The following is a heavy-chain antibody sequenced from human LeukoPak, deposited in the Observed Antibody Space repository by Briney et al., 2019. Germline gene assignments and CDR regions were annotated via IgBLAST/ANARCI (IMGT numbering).Heavy chain of an antibody. CDR2: MSGSGGST. CDR1: GFTLSSYA. V-gene: IGHV3-23*01. Sequence: GGSLRLSCAASGFTLSSYAMSWVRQAPGKGLEWVSAMSGSGGSTYYADSVQGRFTISRDNDKNSVYLQMRSLRAEETAVYYCAREGGYCYGASCRFFDSWGQGTLLTVSS. CDR3: AREGGYCYGASCRFFDS. D-gene: IGHD2-15*01. J-gene: IGHJ4*02.